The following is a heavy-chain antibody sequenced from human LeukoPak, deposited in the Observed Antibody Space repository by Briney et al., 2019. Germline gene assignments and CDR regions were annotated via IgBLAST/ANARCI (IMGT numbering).Heavy chain of an antibody. CDR2: INPNSGGT. J-gene: IGHJ4*02. CDR3: ARERWLKMKGPFEY. Sequence: ASVKASCKASGYTFTGYYMHWVRQAPGQGLEWMGWINPNSGGTNYAQKFQGRVTMTRDTSISTAYMELSRLRSDDTAVYYCARERWLKMKGPFEYWGQGTLVTVSS. V-gene: IGHV1-2*02. D-gene: IGHD5-24*01. CDR1: GYTFTGYY.